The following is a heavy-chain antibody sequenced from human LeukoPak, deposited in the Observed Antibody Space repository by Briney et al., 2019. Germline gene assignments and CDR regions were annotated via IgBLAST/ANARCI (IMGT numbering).Heavy chain of an antibody. J-gene: IGHJ4*02. Sequence: GGSLRLSCAASGFTVSSNYMSWVRQAPGKGLEWVSVIYSGGSTYYADSVKGRFTISRDNSKNTLYLQMNSLRAEDTAVYYCARERCSSTSCYGDYWGQGTLATVSS. V-gene: IGHV3-66*02. CDR1: GFTVSSNY. D-gene: IGHD2-2*01. CDR2: IYSGGST. CDR3: ARERCSSTSCYGDY.